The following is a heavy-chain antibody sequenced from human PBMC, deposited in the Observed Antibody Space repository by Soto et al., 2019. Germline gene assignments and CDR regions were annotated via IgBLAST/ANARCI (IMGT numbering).Heavy chain of an antibody. CDR2: IYYSGST. J-gene: IGHJ6*03. CDR3: ARHRSSTSCYGNPLYYNYTEV. Sequence: SETLSLTCTVSGGSISSYYWSWIRQPPGKGLEWIGYIYYSGSTNYNPSLKSRVTISVDTSKNQFSLKLSSVTAADTAVYYCARHRSSTSCYGNPLYYNYTEVCGIGTPVLVSS. D-gene: IGHD2-2*01. V-gene: IGHV4-59*08. CDR1: GGSISSYY.